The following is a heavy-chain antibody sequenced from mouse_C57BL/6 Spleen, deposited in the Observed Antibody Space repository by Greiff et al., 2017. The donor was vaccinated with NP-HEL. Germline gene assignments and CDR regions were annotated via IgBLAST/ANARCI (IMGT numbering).Heavy chain of an antibody. J-gene: IGHJ2*01. CDR1: GYAFSSYW. CDR3: ARSDGYYGKYYFDY. Sequence: VHLVESGAELVKPGASVKISCKASGYAFSSYWMNWVKQRPGKGLEWIGQIYPGDGDTNYNGKFKGKATLTADKSSSTAYMQLSSLTSEDSAVYFCARSDGYYGKYYFDYWGQGTTLTVSS. D-gene: IGHD2-3*01. CDR2: IYPGDGDT. V-gene: IGHV1-80*01.